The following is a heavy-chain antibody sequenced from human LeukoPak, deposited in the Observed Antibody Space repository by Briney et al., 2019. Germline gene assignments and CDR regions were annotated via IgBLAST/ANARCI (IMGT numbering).Heavy chain of an antibody. CDR2: IYPGDSDT. CDR3: ARHLDDYGDYYFDY. J-gene: IGHJ4*02. Sequence: GESLKISCKGSEYSFTNYSIGGVRQMPGKGLEWMGIIYPGDSDTRYSPSFQGQGTISVDKSISTAYLQWSSLKASDTAMYYCARHLDDYGDYYFDYWGQGTLVTVSS. D-gene: IGHD4-17*01. V-gene: IGHV5-51*01. CDR1: EYSFTNYS.